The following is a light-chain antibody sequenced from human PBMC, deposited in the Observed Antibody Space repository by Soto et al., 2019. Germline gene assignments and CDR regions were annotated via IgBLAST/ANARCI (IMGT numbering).Light chain of an antibody. J-gene: IGKJ1*01. CDR3: QQYYSYPRT. CDR2: AAS. CDR1: QDISTY. Sequence: AIRMTQSPSSFSASTGDRVTITCRASQDISTYLAWYQQKAGKAPKLLIYAASTLQTGVPSRFSCSGSGTDFTLTISYLQSEDFATYYCQQYYSYPRTFGQGTKVEIK. V-gene: IGKV1-8*01.